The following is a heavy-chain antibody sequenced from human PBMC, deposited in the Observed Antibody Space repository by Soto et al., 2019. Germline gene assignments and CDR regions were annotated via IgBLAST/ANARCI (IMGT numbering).Heavy chain of an antibody. J-gene: IGHJ6*02. CDR2: ISGYNGDT. V-gene: IGHV1-18*01. Sequence: ASVKVSCKASGYTFTRYGISWVRQAPGQGLEWMGWISGYNGDTNYAQKFQGRVTITADTSTSTAYMELSSLRSEDTAVYYCARVGGNYDILTGYQYYYYGMDVWGQGTTVTVSS. CDR3: ARVGGNYDILTGYQYYYYGMDV. CDR1: GYTFTRYG. D-gene: IGHD3-9*01.